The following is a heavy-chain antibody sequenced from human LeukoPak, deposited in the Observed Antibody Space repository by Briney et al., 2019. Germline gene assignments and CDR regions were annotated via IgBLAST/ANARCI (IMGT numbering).Heavy chain of an antibody. D-gene: IGHD2-15*01. J-gene: IGHJ3*02. Sequence: GGSLRLSCAASGFTFSSYAMSWVRQAPGKGLEWVSAISGSGGSTYYTDSVKGRFTISRGNAKNSLYLQMNSLRVEDTAVYYCAREVVVLAATLAFDIWGQGTMVTVSS. CDR3: AREVVVLAATLAFDI. CDR2: ISGSGGST. V-gene: IGHV3-23*01. CDR1: GFTFSSYA.